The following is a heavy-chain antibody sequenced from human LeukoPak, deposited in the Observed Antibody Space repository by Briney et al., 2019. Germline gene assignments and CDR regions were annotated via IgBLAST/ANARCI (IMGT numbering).Heavy chain of an antibody. V-gene: IGHV3-11*06. CDR3: ARTAVRLFDF. D-gene: IGHD6-6*01. CDR2: ISSSARYT. CDR1: GFIFSDYY. Sequence: PGGSLRLSCAASGFIFSDYYMSWIRQAPGKGLEWVSYISSSARYTNYADSVKGRFTISRDSARNSLYLQMNSLRAEDTAVYYCARTAVRLFDFWGQGTLVTVSS. J-gene: IGHJ4*02.